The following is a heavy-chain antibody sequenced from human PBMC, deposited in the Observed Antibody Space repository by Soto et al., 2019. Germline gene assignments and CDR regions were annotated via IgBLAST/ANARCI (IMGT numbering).Heavy chain of an antibody. CDR1: GGSISSSSYY. D-gene: IGHD5-12*01. Sequence: SETLSLTCTVSGGSISSSSYYWGWIRQPPGKGLEWIGSIYYSGSTYYNPSLKSRVTISVDTSKNQFSLKLSSVTAADTAVYYCARPDVDIVATSGGGNWFDPWGQGTLVTVSS. V-gene: IGHV4-39*01. CDR3: ARPDVDIVATSGGGNWFDP. J-gene: IGHJ5*02. CDR2: IYYSGST.